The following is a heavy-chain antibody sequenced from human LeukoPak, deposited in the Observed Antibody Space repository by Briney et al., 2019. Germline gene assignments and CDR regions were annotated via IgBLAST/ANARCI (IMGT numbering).Heavy chain of an antibody. D-gene: IGHD3-16*01. CDR1: GGSFSGYY. J-gene: IGHJ5*02. CDR3: ARETDYRWFDP. Sequence: SETLSLTCAVYGGSFSGYYWSWIRQPPGKGLEWIGEINHSGSTNYNPSLKSRVTISVDTSKNQFSLKLSSVTAADTAVYYCARETDYRWFDPWGQGTLVTVSS. CDR2: INHSGST. V-gene: IGHV4-34*01.